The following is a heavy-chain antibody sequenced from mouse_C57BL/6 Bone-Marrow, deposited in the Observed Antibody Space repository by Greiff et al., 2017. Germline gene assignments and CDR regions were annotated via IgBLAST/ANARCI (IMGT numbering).Heavy chain of an antibody. CDR1: GYTFTDYY. V-gene: IGHV1-75*01. CDR3: ARKDYFDY. J-gene: IGHJ2*01. Sequence: VQLQQSGPELVKPGASVKISCKASGYTFTDYYMNWVKQRPGQGLEWIGWIFPGSSSTSYNEKFNGKATFTVDKSSSTAYLLLSSLTSEDSAVYFCARKDYFDYWGQGTTLTVSA. CDR2: IFPGSSST.